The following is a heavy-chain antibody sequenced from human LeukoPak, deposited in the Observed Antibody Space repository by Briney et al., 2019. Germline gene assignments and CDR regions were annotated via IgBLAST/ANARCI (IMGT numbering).Heavy chain of an antibody. J-gene: IGHJ5*02. D-gene: IGHD3-16*02. CDR3: ARGRMITFGGVIVPNWFDP. CDR1: GYTFTSYG. V-gene: IGHV1-18*01. CDR2: ISAYNGNT. Sequence: ASVKVSCKASGYTFTSYGISWVRQAPGQGLEWMGWISAYNGNTNYAQKFQGRVTITADESTSTAYMELSSLRSEDTAVYYCARGRMITFGGVIVPNWFDPWGQGTLVTVSS.